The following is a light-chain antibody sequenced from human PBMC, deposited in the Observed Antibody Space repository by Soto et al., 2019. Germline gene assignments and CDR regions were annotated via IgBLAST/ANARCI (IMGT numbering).Light chain of an antibody. Sequence: QPVLTQPPSASGTPGQRVTISCSGSNSNIGSNTVNWYQQFPGAAPKLLVYSSNLRPSGVPDRFSGSKSGTSASLAISGLQSEDESDYYCAAWDGSLNGVVFGGGTQLPVL. V-gene: IGLV1-44*01. CDR1: NSNIGSNT. CDR2: SSN. J-gene: IGLJ3*02. CDR3: AAWDGSLNGVV.